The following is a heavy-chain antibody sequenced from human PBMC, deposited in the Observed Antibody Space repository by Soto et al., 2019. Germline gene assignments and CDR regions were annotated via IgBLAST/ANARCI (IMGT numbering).Heavy chain of an antibody. D-gene: IGHD3-10*01. CDR1: GFTFSSYG. J-gene: IGHJ6*02. CDR3: AREIIPIIMRGMSAIDV. Sequence: QVQLVESGGGVVQPGRSLRLSCEASGFTFSSYGMQWVRQAPGKGREWVAVISCDGNNKYYADSVKGRFIISRDNSKNTMYLQMNSLRPEDTAVYYCAREIIPIIMRGMSAIDVWDQATTVTVSS. V-gene: IGHV3-30*03. CDR2: ISCDGNNK.